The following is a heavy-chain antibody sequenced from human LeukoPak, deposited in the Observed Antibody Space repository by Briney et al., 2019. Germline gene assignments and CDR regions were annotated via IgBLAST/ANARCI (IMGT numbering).Heavy chain of an antibody. J-gene: IGHJ4*02. V-gene: IGHV4-38-2*02. CDR1: GYSISSGYY. CDR2: IYHSGST. CDR3: ASARLAYCSSTSCYLSNFDY. Sequence: SETLSLTCTLWGYSISSGYYWGWIRQPPGKGLELIGSIYHSGSTYYNPFLKSRVTISVATSHNQFSLKLSSVTAADTAVYYCASARLAYCSSTSCYLSNFDYWGQGTLVTVSS. D-gene: IGHD2-2*01.